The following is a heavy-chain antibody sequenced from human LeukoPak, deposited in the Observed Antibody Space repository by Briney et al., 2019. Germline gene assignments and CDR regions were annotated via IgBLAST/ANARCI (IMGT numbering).Heavy chain of an antibody. Sequence: GGSLRLSCAVSGFTVSSNYMSWVRQAPGKGLEWVSVIYSGGDTYYADSVKGRFTISRDNSKNTLYLQMNSLRAEDTAVYYCGKDRPYYFDYWGQGTLVTVSS. J-gene: IGHJ4*02. V-gene: IGHV3-53*01. CDR1: GFTVSSNY. CDR3: GKDRPYYFDY. CDR2: IYSGGDT.